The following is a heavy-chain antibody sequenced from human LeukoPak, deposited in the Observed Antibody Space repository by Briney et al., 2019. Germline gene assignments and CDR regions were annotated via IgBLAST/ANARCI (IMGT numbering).Heavy chain of an antibody. CDR2: IIPIFGTA. D-gene: IGHD4-23*01. V-gene: IGHV1-69*01. J-gene: IGHJ4*02. Sequence: SVTVSCKASGGTFSSHTINWVRQAPGQGLEWMGGIIPIFGTANYAQKFQGRVTITAVESTSTAYMEVSSLRSEDTAVYYCARGWLAETMVVTPYNYWGQGTLVTVSS. CDR3: ARGWLAETMVVTPYNY. CDR1: GGTFSSHT.